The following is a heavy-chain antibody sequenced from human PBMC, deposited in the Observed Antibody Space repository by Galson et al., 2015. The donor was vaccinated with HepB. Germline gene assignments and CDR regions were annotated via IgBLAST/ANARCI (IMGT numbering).Heavy chain of an antibody. V-gene: IGHV3-23*01. CDR1: GFRFSSSV. Sequence: SLRLSCAASGFRFSSSVMGWVRQAPGKGLQWVSGIRASGDGATYADSVKGRFTISRDNSKNTLYLQMNSLRAEDMALYYCAKEGHDYCDNWGQGTLVIVSS. J-gene: IGHJ4*02. CDR2: IRASGDGA. CDR3: AKEGHDYCDN.